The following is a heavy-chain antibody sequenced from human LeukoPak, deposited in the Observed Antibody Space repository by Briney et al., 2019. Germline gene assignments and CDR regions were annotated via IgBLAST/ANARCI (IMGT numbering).Heavy chain of an antibody. Sequence: GGSLRLSCAASGFTFSSYAMSWVRQAPGKGLEWVSAISGSGGSTYYADSVKGRFTISRDNSKNTLYLQMNSLRAEDTAVYYCTRHQDYDFWSGYYRYYYYYMDVWGKGTTVTVSS. V-gene: IGHV3-23*01. J-gene: IGHJ6*03. CDR1: GFTFSSYA. D-gene: IGHD3-3*01. CDR3: TRHQDYDFWSGYYRYYYYYMDV. CDR2: ISGSGGST.